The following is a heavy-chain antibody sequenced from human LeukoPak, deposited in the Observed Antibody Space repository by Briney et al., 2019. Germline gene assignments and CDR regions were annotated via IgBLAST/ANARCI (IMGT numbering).Heavy chain of an antibody. Sequence: GGSLRLSCAASGFTFDDYAMHWVRQAPGKGLEWVSGISWKSDIIGYADSVKGRFTISRDNAKNSLYLQMNSLRVEDTALYYCAKGLKPYYYKGGDAFDIWGQGTMVTVSS. CDR1: GFTFDDYA. CDR3: AKGLKPYYYKGGDAFDI. CDR2: ISWKSDII. J-gene: IGHJ3*02. V-gene: IGHV3-9*01. D-gene: IGHD3-10*01.